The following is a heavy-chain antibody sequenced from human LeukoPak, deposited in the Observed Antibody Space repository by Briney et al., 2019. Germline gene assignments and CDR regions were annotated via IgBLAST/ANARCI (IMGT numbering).Heavy chain of an antibody. J-gene: IGHJ4*02. CDR3: VRAGLGGLDSTGYRFLEY. D-gene: IGHD3-22*01. CDR1: GYTFTDYY. CDR2: INPDNGDT. Sequence: ASVKVSCKASGYTFTDYYMYWVRQAPGQGLEWKGWINPDNGDTKYSENFQGRVTMTRDTSISTTYMELIRLRSDDTAVYYCVRAGLGGLDSTGYRFLEYWGQGTLVTVSA. V-gene: IGHV1-2*02.